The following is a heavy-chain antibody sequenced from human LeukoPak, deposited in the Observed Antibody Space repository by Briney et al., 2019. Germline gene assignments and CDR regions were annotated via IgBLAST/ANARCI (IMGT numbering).Heavy chain of an antibody. CDR1: GFTFSTYW. V-gene: IGHV3-7*05. J-gene: IGHJ4*02. Sequence: GGSLRLSCTASGFTFSTYWMSWVRQAPGKGLEWVANIIQDGSEKYYVDSVKGRFTISRDNAKNSLYLQMNSLRAEDTAVYYCARDKSYGDSEDYWGQGTLVTVSS. CDR2: IIQDGSEK. CDR3: ARDKSYGDSEDY. D-gene: IGHD4-17*01.